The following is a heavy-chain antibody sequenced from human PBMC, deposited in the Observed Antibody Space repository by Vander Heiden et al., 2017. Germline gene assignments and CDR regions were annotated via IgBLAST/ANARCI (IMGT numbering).Heavy chain of an antibody. CDR3: AAGGEGGGDCYYYYCWMVG. CDR1: GFTFTSSA. CDR2: SVVGSGNT. D-gene: IGHD2-21*02. V-gene: IGHV1-58*02. J-gene: IGHJ6*03. Sequence: QMQLVQSGPEVKKPGKSVKVSCKASGFTFTSSAIQWVRQARGHRREWVGWSVVGSGNTNDALKFQERLTITRDMSTSTAYMELSRPRCEDTAVYYWAAGGEGGGDCYYYYCWMVGWGNRPTV.